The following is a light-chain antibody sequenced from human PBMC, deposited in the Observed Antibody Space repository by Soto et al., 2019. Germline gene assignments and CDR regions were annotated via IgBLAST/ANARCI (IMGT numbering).Light chain of an antibody. V-gene: IGKV3-15*01. CDR2: GAS. Sequence: MMGTVSSATLSVAPGERVTLSCRTSHSVNSHVAWYQQKPGQAPRLLLYGASTRATGIPVRFSGSGFGTEFTLTISSLQSEDFAVYYCQQYKNWPLFGQGTRLEIK. J-gene: IGKJ5*01. CDR1: HSVNSH. CDR3: QQYKNWPL.